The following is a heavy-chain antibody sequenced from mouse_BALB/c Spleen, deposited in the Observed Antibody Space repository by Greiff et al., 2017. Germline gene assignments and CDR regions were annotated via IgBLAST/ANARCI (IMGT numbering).Heavy chain of an antibody. CDR3: ASHGNYVAWFAY. CDR1: GFNIKDYY. V-gene: IGHV14-1*02. CDR2: IDPENGNT. J-gene: IGHJ3*01. Sequence: VHVKQSGAELVRPGALVKLSCKASGFNIKDYYMHWVKQRPEQGLEWIGWIDPENGNTIYDPKFQGKASITADTSSNTAYLQLSSLTSEDTAVYYCASHGNYVAWFAYWGQGTLVTVSA. D-gene: IGHD2-1*01.